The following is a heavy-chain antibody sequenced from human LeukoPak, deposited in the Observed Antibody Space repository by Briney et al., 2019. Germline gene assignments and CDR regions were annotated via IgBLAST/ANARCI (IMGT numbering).Heavy chain of an antibody. J-gene: IGHJ4*02. CDR3: TTHGVGTRD. Sequence: GGSLRLSCAASGFTFSGSAVHWVRQASGKGLEWVGRIRSKANSYAKAYGASVKGRFTISRDDSKNTAYLEMDSLKTDDTAVYYCTTHGVGTRDWGQGTLVTVSS. CDR2: IRSKANSYAK. D-gene: IGHD3-3*01. V-gene: IGHV3-73*01. CDR1: GFTFSGSA.